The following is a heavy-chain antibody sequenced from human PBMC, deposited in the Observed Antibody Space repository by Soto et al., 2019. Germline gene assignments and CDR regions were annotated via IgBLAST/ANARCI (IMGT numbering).Heavy chain of an antibody. CDR2: ISGSGGST. Sequence: GSLRLSCAASGFTFSSYAISWVRQAPGKGLEWVSTISGSGGSTYYADSVKGRFTISRDNSKNTLYLQMNSLRAEDTAVYYCAKDFLGDSSGYYYVHTFDIWGQGTMVTVSS. V-gene: IGHV3-23*01. D-gene: IGHD3-22*01. J-gene: IGHJ3*02. CDR1: GFTFSSYA. CDR3: AKDFLGDSSGYYYVHTFDI.